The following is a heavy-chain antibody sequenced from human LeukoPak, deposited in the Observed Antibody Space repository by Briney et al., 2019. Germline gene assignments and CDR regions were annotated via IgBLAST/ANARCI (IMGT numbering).Heavy chain of an antibody. V-gene: IGHV4-59*08. CDR2: IHYSGGT. J-gene: IGHJ5*02. CDR1: GASINSYW. D-gene: IGHD1-14*01. Sequence: PSDTLSLTCSVSGASINSYWWSWIRQPPGRGLEWIAYIHYSGGTNYTPSLKSRVTISLDTSKNQVSLMLTSVTAADTAVYFCATHDLFDPDNHSYWFDPWGQGTLVTVSS. CDR3: ATHDLFDPDNHSYWFDP.